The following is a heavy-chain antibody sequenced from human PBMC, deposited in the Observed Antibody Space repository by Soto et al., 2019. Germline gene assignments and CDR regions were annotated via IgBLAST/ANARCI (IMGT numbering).Heavy chain of an antibody. CDR2: ISGSGGST. CDR3: AKLPGEQLVYSYFHYYMDV. Sequence: PGGSLRLSCVTSGFTFSSYAMSWVRQAPGEGLEWVSAISGSGGSTYYADFVKGRFTMSRVNSKNTLYLQMNSLRAEDTAVYYCAKLPGEQLVYSYFHYYMDVWGRGTTVTVSS. CDR1: GFTFSSYA. V-gene: IGHV3-23*01. D-gene: IGHD6-13*01. J-gene: IGHJ6*03.